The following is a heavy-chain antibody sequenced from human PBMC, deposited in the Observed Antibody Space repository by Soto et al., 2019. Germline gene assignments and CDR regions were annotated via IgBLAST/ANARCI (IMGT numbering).Heavy chain of an antibody. CDR3: ARGRKGGLRVTFFDF. CDR1: GDTFNSYA. D-gene: IGHD5-12*01. CDR2: IILLFGTT. Sequence: QVQLVQSGAEVRKPGSSVRVSCQASGDTFNSYAFSWIRQPPGQGLEWMGGIILLFGTTNYARSFQDRITITADESTGTVYMELNSLKSNDTSIYYCARGRKGGLRVTFFDFWGQGTLV. J-gene: IGHJ4*02. V-gene: IGHV1-69*01.